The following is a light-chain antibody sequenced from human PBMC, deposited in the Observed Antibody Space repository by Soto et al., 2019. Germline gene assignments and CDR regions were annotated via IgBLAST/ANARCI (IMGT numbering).Light chain of an antibody. J-gene: IGKJ3*01. CDR3: QQYSASPRT. Sequence: PGGRATLSCRARRTIDGNYLAWYHQKPGQPPRLLIHSASTRAPGIPDRFSASGAGTDFTLTISRLEPEDSAVYYCQQYSASPRTFGPGTKVDIK. V-gene: IGKV3-20*01. CDR1: RTIDGNY. CDR2: SAS.